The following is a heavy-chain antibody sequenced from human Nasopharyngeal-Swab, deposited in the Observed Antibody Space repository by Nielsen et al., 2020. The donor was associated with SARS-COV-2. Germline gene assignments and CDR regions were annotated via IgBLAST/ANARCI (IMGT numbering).Heavy chain of an antibody. CDR1: GGSFSGYY. CDR3: ARRKYRRAFDI. V-gene: IGHV4-34*01. CDR2: INHSGST. D-gene: IGHD6-6*01. Sequence: SETLSLTCAVYGGSFSGYYWSWIRQPPGKGLEWIGEINHSGSTNYNPSLKSRVTISVDTSKNHFSLKLSSVTAADTAVYYCARRKYRRAFDIWGQGTMVTVSS. J-gene: IGHJ3*02.